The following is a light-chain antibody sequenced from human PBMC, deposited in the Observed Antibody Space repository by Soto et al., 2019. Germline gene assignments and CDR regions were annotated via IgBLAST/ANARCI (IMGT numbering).Light chain of an antibody. CDR1: NSDVGSYNY. CDR3: SSYTISRTYV. J-gene: IGLJ1*01. V-gene: IGLV2-14*03. CDR2: NVY. Sequence: QSALTQPASVSGSPGQSITISCTGTNSDVGSYNYVSWHQQHPGKAPKLTIYNVYDRPSGISNRFSGSKSGNTASLTISGLQGEDEADYYCSSYTISRTYVFGTGTKLTVL.